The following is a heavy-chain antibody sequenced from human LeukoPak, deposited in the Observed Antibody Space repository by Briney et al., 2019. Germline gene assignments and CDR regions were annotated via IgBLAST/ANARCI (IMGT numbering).Heavy chain of an antibody. Sequence: GGSLRLSCAASGFTFSSYTMNWVRQAPGKGLEWVSSISSSSSYIYYADSVKGRLTISRDNAKNSLYLQMNSLRAEDTAVYYCARDPTPRYCSGGSCYTHYGMDVWGQGTTVTVSS. CDR2: ISSSSSYI. D-gene: IGHD2-15*01. CDR3: ARDPTPRYCSGGSCYTHYGMDV. J-gene: IGHJ6*02. V-gene: IGHV3-21*01. CDR1: GFTFSSYT.